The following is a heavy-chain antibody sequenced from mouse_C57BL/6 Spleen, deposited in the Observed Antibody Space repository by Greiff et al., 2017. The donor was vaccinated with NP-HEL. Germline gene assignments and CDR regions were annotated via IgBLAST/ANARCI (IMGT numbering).Heavy chain of an antibody. CDR1: GYTFTSYW. V-gene: IGHV1-55*01. CDR2: IYPGSGST. CDR3: ASAYDPYWYFDV. J-gene: IGHJ1*03. D-gene: IGHD2-3*01. Sequence: QVQLKQPGAELVKPGASVKMSCKASGYTFTSYWITWVKQRPGQGLEWIGDIYPGSGSTNYNEKFKSKATLTVDTSSSTAYMQLSSLTSEDSAVYYCASAYDPYWYFDVWGTGTTVTVSS.